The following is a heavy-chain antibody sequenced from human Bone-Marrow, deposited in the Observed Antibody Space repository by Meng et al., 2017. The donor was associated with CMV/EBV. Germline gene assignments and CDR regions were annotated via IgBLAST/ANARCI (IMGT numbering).Heavy chain of an antibody. D-gene: IGHD1-26*01. CDR2: IIPILGIA. J-gene: IGHJ4*02. V-gene: IGHV1-69*04. Sequence: SVKVSCKASGGTFSSYTISWVRQAPGQGLEWMGRIIPILGIANYAQKLQGRVTMTTDTSTSTAYMELRSLRSDDTAVYYCARDLRHGGSYYAFDYWGQGTLVTVSS. CDR1: GGTFSSYT. CDR3: ARDLRHGGSYYAFDY.